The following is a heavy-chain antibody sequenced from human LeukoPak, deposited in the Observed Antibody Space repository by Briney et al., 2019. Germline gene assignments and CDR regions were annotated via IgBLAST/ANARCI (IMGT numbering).Heavy chain of an antibody. CDR1: GDSISPYY. J-gene: IGHJ5*02. CDR3: ARGLGYCSSTSCYGLYNWFDP. Sequence: SETLSLTCTVSGDSISPYYWSWIRQPPGKGLEWIGYIYYSGSTNYNPSLKSRVTISVDTSKNQFSLKLSSVTAADTAVYYCARGLGYCSSTSCYGLYNWFDPWGQGTLVTVSS. D-gene: IGHD2-2*01. V-gene: IGHV4-59*01. CDR2: IYYSGST.